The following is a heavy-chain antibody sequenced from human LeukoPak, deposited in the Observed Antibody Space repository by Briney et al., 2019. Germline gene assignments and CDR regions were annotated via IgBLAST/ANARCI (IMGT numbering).Heavy chain of an antibody. V-gene: IGHV1-46*01. CDR1: GYSFTSYN. D-gene: IGHD2-2*01. CDR3: ARGYCSSTSCQYDFDF. Sequence: SVKVSCKASGYSFTSYNMHWVRQAPGQGLEWMGIINPSSGSTRYAQKFQGRVTMTRDTSASTAYMELSSLRSEDTAVYYCARGYCSSTSCQYDFDFWGQGTLVTVSS. CDR2: INPSSGST. J-gene: IGHJ4*02.